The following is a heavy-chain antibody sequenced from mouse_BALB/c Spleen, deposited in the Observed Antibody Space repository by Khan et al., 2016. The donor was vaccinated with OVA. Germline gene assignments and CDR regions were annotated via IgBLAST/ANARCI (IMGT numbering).Heavy chain of an antibody. V-gene: IGHV1-7*01. CDR1: GYTFTSYW. CDR2: INPTSGYS. Sequence: QVQLKESGAELAKPGASVKMSCTASGYTFTSYWMHWIKQRPGQGLEWIGYINPTSGYSDFNQKFKDKATLTADKSSSTAYMQLSSLTSDDSAVYYDARDRIDYWGQGTALTVSS. J-gene: IGHJ2*01. CDR3: ARDRIDY.